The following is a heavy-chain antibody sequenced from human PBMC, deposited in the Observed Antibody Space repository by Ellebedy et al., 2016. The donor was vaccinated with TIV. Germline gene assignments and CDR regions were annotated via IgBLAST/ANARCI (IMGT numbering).Heavy chain of an antibody. J-gene: IGHJ4*02. CDR1: GFTFSSYS. D-gene: IGHD4-17*01. V-gene: IGHV3-21*04. CDR3: AGDYSDAGY. CDR2: ISSSSSYT. Sequence: GGSLRLSXAASGFTFSSYSMNWVRQAPGKGLEWVSSISSSSSYTYYADSVKGRFTISRDNAKNSLYLQMNSLRAEDTALYYCAGDYSDAGYWGQGTLVTVSS.